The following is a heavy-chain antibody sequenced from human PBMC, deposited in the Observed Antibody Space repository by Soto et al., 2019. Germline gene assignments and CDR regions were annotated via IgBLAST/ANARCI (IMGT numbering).Heavy chain of an antibody. Sequence: ASVKVSCTASGYRYTSYGISWVRQAPGQGLEWMGWISAYNGNTNYAQKLQGRVTMTTDTSTSTAYMELRSLRSDDTAVYYCASGYGDYVSPTPFDYWGQGTLVTVSS. J-gene: IGHJ4*02. CDR3: ASGYGDYVSPTPFDY. V-gene: IGHV1-18*01. CDR1: GYRYTSYG. D-gene: IGHD4-17*01. CDR2: ISAYNGNT.